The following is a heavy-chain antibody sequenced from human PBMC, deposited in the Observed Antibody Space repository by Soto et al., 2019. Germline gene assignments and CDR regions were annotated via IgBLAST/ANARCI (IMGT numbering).Heavy chain of an antibody. D-gene: IGHD6-19*01. Sequence: QVQLVESGGGVVQPGRSLRLSCAASGFTFSSYAMHWVRQAPGKGLEWVAVISYDGSNKYYADSVKGRFTISRDNSKTTLYLQMNSLRAEDTAVYCCARDRARIAVAGTGYFQHWGQGTLVTVSS. CDR3: ARDRARIAVAGTGYFQH. CDR1: GFTFSSYA. CDR2: ISYDGSNK. V-gene: IGHV3-30-3*01. J-gene: IGHJ1*01.